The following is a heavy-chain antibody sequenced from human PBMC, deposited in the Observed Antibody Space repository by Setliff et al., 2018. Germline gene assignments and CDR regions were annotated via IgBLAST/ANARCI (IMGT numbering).Heavy chain of an antibody. CDR1: GFTFSRYA. V-gene: IGHV3-48*01. Sequence: PGESLKISCAASGFTFSRYAMNWVRQTPGKGLEWVSYISASSANIRYADSVRGRFTVSRDNARNSLYLQMNSLRGDDAAVYYCASDPSYASSLYYYLEVWGKGTTVTVS. D-gene: IGHD6-13*01. CDR2: ISASSANI. J-gene: IGHJ6*03. CDR3: ASDPSYASSLYYYLEV.